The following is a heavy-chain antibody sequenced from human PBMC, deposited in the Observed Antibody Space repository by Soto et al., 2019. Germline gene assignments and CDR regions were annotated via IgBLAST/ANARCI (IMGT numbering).Heavy chain of an antibody. D-gene: IGHD6-6*01. Sequence: GGSLRLSCAASGFTVSSNYMSWVRQAPGKGLEWVSVIYSGGSTYYADSVKGRFTISRDNSNNTLYLQMNILRAEDTAVYYCARALEYSSSSGPYYYAMDVWGQGTTVTVSS. CDR3: ARALEYSSSSGPYYYAMDV. CDR1: GFTVSSNY. J-gene: IGHJ6*02. V-gene: IGHV3-53*01. CDR2: IYSGGST.